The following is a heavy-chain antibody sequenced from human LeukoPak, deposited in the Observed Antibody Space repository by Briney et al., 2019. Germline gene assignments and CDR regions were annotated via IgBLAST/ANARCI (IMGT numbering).Heavy chain of an antibody. Sequence: ASVKVSCKASGYTFTDYYMHWVRQAPGQGLEWMGWINPNSGGTNFAQKFQGRVAMTRDTSISTAFLELGSLRSDDTAVYFCARARWQLVPYFDSWGQGTLVTVSS. J-gene: IGHJ4*02. CDR2: INPNSGGT. CDR1: GYTFTDYY. CDR3: ARARWQLVPYFDS. V-gene: IGHV1-2*02. D-gene: IGHD6-6*01.